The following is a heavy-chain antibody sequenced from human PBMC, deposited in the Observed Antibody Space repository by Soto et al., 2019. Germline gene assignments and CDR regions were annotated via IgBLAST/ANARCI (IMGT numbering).Heavy chain of an antibody. CDR2: IYWDDDK. Sequence: QITLKESGPTLVKPPQTLTLTCTFSGFSLSTSGVGVGWIRQPPGTALEWLALIYWDDDKRYSPSLKSRLTITKDTAKNQVVLTMTNRDPVDTATYYLARTYSSSWYLYYYFGMDVWGQGTTVTVSS. V-gene: IGHV2-5*02. J-gene: IGHJ6*02. D-gene: IGHD6-13*01. CDR1: GFSLSTSGVG. CDR3: ARTYSSSWYLYYYFGMDV.